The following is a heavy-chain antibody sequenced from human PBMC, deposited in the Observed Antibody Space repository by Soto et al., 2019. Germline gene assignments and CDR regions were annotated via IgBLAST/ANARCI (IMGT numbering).Heavy chain of an antibody. CDR2: IRSKANSYAT. CDR1: GFTFSGSA. D-gene: IGHD3-3*01. Sequence: GESLKISCAASGFTFSGSAMHWVRQASGKGLEWVGRIRSKANSYATAYAASVKGRFTISRDDSKNTAYLQMNSLKTEDTAVYYCTGFTIFGVAPLAFDIWGQGTMVTVS. V-gene: IGHV3-73*01. J-gene: IGHJ3*02. CDR3: TGFTIFGVAPLAFDI.